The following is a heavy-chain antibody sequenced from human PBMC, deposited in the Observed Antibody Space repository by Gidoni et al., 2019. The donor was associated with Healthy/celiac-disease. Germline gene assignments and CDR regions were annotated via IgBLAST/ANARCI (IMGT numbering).Heavy chain of an antibody. Sequence: QVQLQESGPGLVKPSETLSLTCTGSGGSISSYYWRWLRQPPGKGLEWIGYIYYSGSTNYNPSLESRVTISVDTSKNQFSLKLSSVTAADTAVYYCASGGRYGSGSYYHYWGQGTLVTVSS. J-gene: IGHJ4*02. V-gene: IGHV4-59*01. D-gene: IGHD3-10*01. CDR3: ASGGRYGSGSYYHY. CDR2: IYYSGST. CDR1: GGSISSYY.